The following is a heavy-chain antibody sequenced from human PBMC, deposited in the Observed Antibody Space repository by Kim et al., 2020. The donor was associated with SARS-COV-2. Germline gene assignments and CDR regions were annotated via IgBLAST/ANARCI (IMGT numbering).Heavy chain of an antibody. CDR2: IWYDGSNK. V-gene: IGHV3-33*06. D-gene: IGHD3-16*01. J-gene: IGHJ6*02. CDR3: AKDSGPDYGRGNYYYYGMDV. Sequence: GGSLRLSCAVSGFTFSSYAMHWVRQAPGKGLEWVAVIWYDGSNKYYADSVKGRFTISRDNSKNTLYLQMNSLRAEDTAVYYCAKDSGPDYGRGNYYYYGMDVWGQGTTVTVSS. CDR1: GFTFSSYA.